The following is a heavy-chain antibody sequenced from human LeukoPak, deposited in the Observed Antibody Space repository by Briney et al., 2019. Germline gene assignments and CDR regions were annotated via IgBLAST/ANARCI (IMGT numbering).Heavy chain of an antibody. CDR3: ARGAPSIAAPYYFDY. CDR2: IYHSGST. CDR1: GGSISSGGYY. Sequence: PSQTLSLTCTVSGGSISSGGYYGSWIRQPPGKGLEWIGYIYHSGSTYYNPSLKSRVTISVDRSKNQFSLKLSSVTAADTAVYYCARGAPSIAAPYYFDYWGQGTLVTVSS. D-gene: IGHD6-6*01. V-gene: IGHV4-30-2*01. J-gene: IGHJ4*02.